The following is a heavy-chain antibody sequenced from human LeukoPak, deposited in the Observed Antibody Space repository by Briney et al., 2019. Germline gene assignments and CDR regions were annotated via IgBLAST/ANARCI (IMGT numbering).Heavy chain of an antibody. Sequence: GESLKISCKASGYSFTNSWIAWVRQMPGKGLEWMGIVFPGDSETRYSPSFQGQVTISVDKSISTAYLQWSRLNASDTAIYFCARQSLGRRAGYYYAPPDSWGQGTLVTVSS. V-gene: IGHV5-51*01. CDR1: GYSFTNSW. CDR3: ARQSLGRRAGYYYAPPDS. CDR2: VFPGDSET. D-gene: IGHD3-22*01. J-gene: IGHJ4*02.